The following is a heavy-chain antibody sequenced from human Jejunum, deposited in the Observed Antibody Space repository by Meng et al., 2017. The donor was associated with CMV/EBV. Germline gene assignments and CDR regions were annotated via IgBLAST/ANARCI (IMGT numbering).Heavy chain of an antibody. CDR1: GFTVSSNY. CDR2: IYYSGST. V-gene: IGHV4-59*02. CDR3: ARNPGMDV. Sequence: LRLSCAASGFTVSSNYMSWIRQPPGKGLEWIGYIYYSGSTNYNPSLKSRVTISVDTSKNQFSLKLSSVTAADTAVYYCARNPGMDVWGQGTTVTVSS. D-gene: IGHD1-14*01. J-gene: IGHJ6*02.